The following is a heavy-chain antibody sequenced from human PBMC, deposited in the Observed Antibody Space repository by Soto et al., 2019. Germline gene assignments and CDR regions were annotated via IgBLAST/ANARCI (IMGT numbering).Heavy chain of an antibody. V-gene: IGHV3-30-3*01. Sequence: QVQLVESGGGVVQPGRSLRLSCAASGFTFSSYAMHWVRQAPGKGLEWVAGISYDGSNKYYADSVKGRFTISRDNSKNTLYLQMNSLRAEDTAVYYCARVGSSGMYYFDYWGQGTLVTVSS. CDR2: ISYDGSNK. J-gene: IGHJ4*02. D-gene: IGHD6-19*01. CDR1: GFTFSSYA. CDR3: ARVGSSGMYYFDY.